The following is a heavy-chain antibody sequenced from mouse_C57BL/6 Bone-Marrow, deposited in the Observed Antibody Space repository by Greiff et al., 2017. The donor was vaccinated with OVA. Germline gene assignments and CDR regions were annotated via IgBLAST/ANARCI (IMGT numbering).Heavy chain of an antibody. D-gene: IGHD1-1*01. Sequence: VQLQQSGAELVRPGASVKLSCTASGFNIKDDYMHWVKQRPEQGLEWIGWIDPENGDTEYASKFQGKATITADTSSNTAYLQLSSLTSEDTAVYYCTTCCYYGSSPMRYFDVWGRGTTVTVTS. CDR2: IDPENGDT. V-gene: IGHV14-4*01. CDR3: TTCCYYGSSPMRYFDV. CDR1: GFNIKDDY. J-gene: IGHJ1*03.